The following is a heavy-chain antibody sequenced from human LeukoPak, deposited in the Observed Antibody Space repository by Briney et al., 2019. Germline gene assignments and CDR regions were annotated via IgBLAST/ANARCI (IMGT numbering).Heavy chain of an antibody. CDR2: IKSDGTGT. J-gene: IGHJ4*02. V-gene: IGHV3-74*01. Sequence: GSLRLSCAGSGFTFSGYWMQWVRQAPGKGLVWVSRIKSDGTGTTYADSVKGRFTISRDNAKNTLYLQMNSLRAEDTAVYYCARDGDWAGGTIDYWGQGTLVTVSS. CDR3: ARDGDWAGGTIDY. D-gene: IGHD2-21*01. CDR1: GFTFSGYW.